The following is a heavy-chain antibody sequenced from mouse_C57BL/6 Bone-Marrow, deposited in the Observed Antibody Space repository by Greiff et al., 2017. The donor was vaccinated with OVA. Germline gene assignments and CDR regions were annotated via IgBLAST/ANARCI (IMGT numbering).Heavy chain of an antibody. Sequence: EVQLVESGGDLVKPGGSLKLSCAASGFTFSSYGMSWVRQTPDKRLEWVATISSGGSYTYYPDSVKGRFTISRDNAKNTLYLQMRSLKSEDTAMYYCARQYYYGSSFLYWYFDVWGTGTTVTVSS. V-gene: IGHV5-6*01. CDR1: GFTFSSYG. CDR3: ARQYYYGSSFLYWYFDV. CDR2: ISSGGSYT. J-gene: IGHJ1*03. D-gene: IGHD1-1*01.